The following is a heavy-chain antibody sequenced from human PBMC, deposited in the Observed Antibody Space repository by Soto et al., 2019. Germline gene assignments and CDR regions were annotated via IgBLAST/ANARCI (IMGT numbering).Heavy chain of an antibody. J-gene: IGHJ6*02. CDR3: ARVVGKHEPNWTGGMDI. CDR1: GFTFSSYS. Sequence: GGSLRLSCAASGFTFSSYSMNWVRQAPGKGLEWVSSISSSSSYIYYADSVKGRFTISRDNAKNSLYLQMNSLRAEDTAVYYCARVVGKHEPNWTGGMDIWGQGTMVTVSS. V-gene: IGHV3-21*01. D-gene: IGHD1-1*01. CDR2: ISSSSSYI.